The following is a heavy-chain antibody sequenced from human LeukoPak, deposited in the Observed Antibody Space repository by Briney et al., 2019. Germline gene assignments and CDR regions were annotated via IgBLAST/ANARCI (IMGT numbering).Heavy chain of an antibody. V-gene: IGHV3-74*01. CDR1: GLTFSNSW. CDR2: MYGDMRDI. J-gene: IGHJ5*02. D-gene: IGHD5-12*01. Sequence: GGSLRLSCEASGLTFSNSWMHWVRHIPGKGLVWVSRMYGDMRDISYADSVKGRFTISRDNAKNTVYLQMNSLRGEDTAVYYCARDLGLRGSTWGQGTLVTVSS. CDR3: ARDLGLRGST.